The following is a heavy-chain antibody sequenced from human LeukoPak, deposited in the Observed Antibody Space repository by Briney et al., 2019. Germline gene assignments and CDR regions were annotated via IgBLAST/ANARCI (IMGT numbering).Heavy chain of an antibody. D-gene: IGHD3-3*01. CDR1: GFTFSSYA. J-gene: IGHJ4*02. CDR2: ISYDGSNK. Sequence: GGSLRLSCAASGFTFSSYALHWVCQAPGKGLGWVAVISYDGSNKYYADSVKGRFTISRDNSKNTLYLQMNSLRAEDTAVYYCASQPLHYDFWSGRFDYWGQGTLVTVSS. CDR3: ASQPLHYDFWSGRFDY. V-gene: IGHV3-30-3*01.